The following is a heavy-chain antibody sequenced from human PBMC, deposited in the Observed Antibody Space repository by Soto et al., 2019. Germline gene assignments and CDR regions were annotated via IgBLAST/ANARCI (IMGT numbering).Heavy chain of an antibody. V-gene: IGHV3-23*01. CDR3: AKDLFCSGGSCYSGYIDY. CDR2: ISGRGGST. D-gene: IGHD2-15*01. J-gene: IGHJ4*02. CDR1: GFTFSSYA. Sequence: GGSLRLSCAASGFTFSSYAMSWVRQAPGKGLEWVSAISGRGGSTYYADSVKGRFTISRDNSKNTLYLQMNSLRAGDTAVYYCAKDLFCSGGSCYSGYIDYWGQGTLVTVSS.